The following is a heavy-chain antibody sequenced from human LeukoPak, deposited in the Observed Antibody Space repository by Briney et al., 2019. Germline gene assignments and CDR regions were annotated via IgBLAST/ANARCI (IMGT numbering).Heavy chain of an antibody. J-gene: IGHJ6*03. CDR2: IYYSGST. D-gene: IGHD2-2*01. V-gene: IGHV4-31*03. CDR3: ASIAYCSSTSCYSGDYYYYYMDV. Sequence: TLSLTCTVSGGTISSGGYYWSWIRQHPGQGLEWIGYIYYSGSTYYNPSLKYRVTISVDTSKNQVALKLSSVTAADTAVYYCASIAYCSSTSCYSGDYYYYYMDVWGKGTTVTVSS. CDR1: GGTISSGGYY.